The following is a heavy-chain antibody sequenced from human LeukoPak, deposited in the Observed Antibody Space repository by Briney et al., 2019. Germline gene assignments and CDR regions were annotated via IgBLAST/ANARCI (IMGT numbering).Heavy chain of an antibody. D-gene: IGHD6-19*01. CDR1: GGSISSGSYY. CDR3: ARDQGRWLVRTFDY. CDR2: ISKSGST. V-gene: IGHV4-61*01. Sequence: SETLSLTCTVSGGSISSGSYYWSWIRQPPGQGLEWIGYISKSGSTNYNPSLESRVTISVDTSKSQFSLKLRSVTPADTAVYYCARDQGRWLVRTFDYWGQGTLVTVSS. J-gene: IGHJ4*02.